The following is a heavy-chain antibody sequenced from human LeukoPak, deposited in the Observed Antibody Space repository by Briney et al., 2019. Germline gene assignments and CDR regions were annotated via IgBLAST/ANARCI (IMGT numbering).Heavy chain of an antibody. D-gene: IGHD1-26*01. CDR3: ARSYYQSPYYYYMDV. CDR1: GGSISSYY. J-gene: IGHJ6*03. Sequence: SETLSPTCTVSGGSISSYYWSWIRQPPGKGLEWIGYIYYSGSTNYNPSLKSRVTISVDTSKNQFSLKLSSVTAADTAVYYCARSYYQSPYYYYMDVWGKGTTVTVSS. V-gene: IGHV4-59*01. CDR2: IYYSGST.